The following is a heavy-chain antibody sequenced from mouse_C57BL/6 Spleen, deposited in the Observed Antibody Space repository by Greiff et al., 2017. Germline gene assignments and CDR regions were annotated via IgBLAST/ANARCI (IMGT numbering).Heavy chain of an antibody. J-gene: IGHJ1*03. V-gene: IGHV1-50*01. Sequence: QVQLQQPGAELVKPGASVKLSCKASGYTFTSYWMQWVKQRPGQGLEWIGEIDPSDSYTNYNQKFTGKATLTVDTSSSTAYMQLSSLTSEDAAVYYCARGEKKPYGSGYFDVWGTGTTVTVSS. D-gene: IGHD1-1*01. CDR3: ARGEKKPYGSGYFDV. CDR2: IDPSDSYT. CDR1: GYTFTSYW.